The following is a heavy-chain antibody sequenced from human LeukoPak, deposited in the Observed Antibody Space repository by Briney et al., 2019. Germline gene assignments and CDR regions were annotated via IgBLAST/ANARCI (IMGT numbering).Heavy chain of an antibody. J-gene: IGHJ4*02. V-gene: IGHV4-59*08. CDR2: IYDGGTT. CDR3: ARRRIAARGWYFDY. CDR1: GGSISSYY. Sequence: SETLSLTCTVSGGSISSYYWSWIRQPPGKGLEWIGYIYDGGTTNYNPSLKSRVTMSVDTSSSQFSLKLSSVTAADTAVYYCARRRIAARGWYFDYWGQGTLVTVSS. D-gene: IGHD6-25*01.